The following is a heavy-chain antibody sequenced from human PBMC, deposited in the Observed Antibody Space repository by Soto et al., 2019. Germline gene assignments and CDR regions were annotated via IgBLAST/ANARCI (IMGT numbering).Heavy chain of an antibody. CDR3: TRIAYNYGPGDY. Sequence: PGGSLRLSCEVSGFTFSDHYMDWVRQAPGKGLEWVGRSRNKANSFSTAYAPSVKGRFTISRDDSKSSLYLQMNSLKTDDPAVYYCTRIAYNYGPGDYWGQGTLVTVSS. J-gene: IGHJ4*02. D-gene: IGHD2-21*01. V-gene: IGHV3-72*01. CDR2: SRNKANSFST. CDR1: GFTFSDHY.